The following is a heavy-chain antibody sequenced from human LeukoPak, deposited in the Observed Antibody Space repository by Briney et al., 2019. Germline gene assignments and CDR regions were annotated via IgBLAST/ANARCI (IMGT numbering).Heavy chain of an antibody. CDR3: ARVHIVVVPAARGVDY. Sequence: GGSLRLSCAPSVLTFSLSSMKCVRQAPGRGREWVSSISSSSSYIYFADSVKGRFTISRDNAKNSLYLQMNSLRAEDTAVYYCARVHIVVVPAARGVDYWGQGTLVTVSS. D-gene: IGHD2-2*01. CDR2: ISSSSSYI. J-gene: IGHJ4*02. CDR1: VLTFSLSS. V-gene: IGHV3-21*01.